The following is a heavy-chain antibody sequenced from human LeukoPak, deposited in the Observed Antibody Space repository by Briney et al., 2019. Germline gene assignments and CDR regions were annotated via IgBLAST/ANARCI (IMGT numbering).Heavy chain of an antibody. J-gene: IGHJ4*02. CDR3: ARIGYSSSSFDY. CDR1: GFTFINYW. Sequence: GGSLRLSCAASGFTFINYWMSWVRQAPGKGLEWVASIKQDGSVKYYVDSVKGRFTVSRDNAKNSQYLQMNSLRAEDTAVYYCARIGYSSSSFDYWGQGTLVTVSS. V-gene: IGHV3-7*01. D-gene: IGHD6-6*01. CDR2: IKQDGSVK.